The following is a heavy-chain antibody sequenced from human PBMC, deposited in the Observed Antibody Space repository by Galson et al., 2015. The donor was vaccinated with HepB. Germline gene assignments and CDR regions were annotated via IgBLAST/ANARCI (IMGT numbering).Heavy chain of an antibody. V-gene: IGHV3-23*01. J-gene: IGHJ4*02. CDR3: ASTVAARLGGIFFGGEKPDY. D-gene: IGHD6-6*01. CDR2: ISGSGGST. Sequence: SLRLSCAASGFTFSSYAMSWVRQAPGKGLEWVSAISGSGGSTYYADSVKGRFTISRDNSKNTLYLQMNSLRAEDTAVYYCASTVAARLGGIFFGGEKPDYWGQGTLVTVSS. CDR1: GFTFSSYA.